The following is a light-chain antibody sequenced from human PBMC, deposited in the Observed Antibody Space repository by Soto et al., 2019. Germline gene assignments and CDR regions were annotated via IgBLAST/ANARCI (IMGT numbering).Light chain of an antibody. Sequence: ELVLTQPPGTLSLSPGERATLSCRASQSVSSIYLAWYQQKPGQAPRLLIYGASSRATGIPDRFSGSGSGTDFTLTISRLEPEDFAVHYCQQYGTSRWTLGQGTKVDIK. CDR3: QQYGTSRWT. CDR2: GAS. CDR1: QSVSSIY. V-gene: IGKV3-20*01. J-gene: IGKJ1*01.